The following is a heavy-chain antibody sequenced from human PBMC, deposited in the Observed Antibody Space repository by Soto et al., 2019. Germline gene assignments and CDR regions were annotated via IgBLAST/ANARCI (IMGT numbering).Heavy chain of an antibody. CDR2: IGGSSGNA. D-gene: IGHD3-16*01. CDR1: GYTFTKYG. V-gene: IGHV1-18*01. J-gene: IGHJ4*02. CDR3: AREMAGLGGEYDY. Sequence: QVQLVQSGAEVKNPGASVKVSCKTSGYTFTKYGVGWVRQAPGQGLEWMGWIGGSSGNANYAEKVQGRITLTTDTSTSTAYIELRSLRSDDTAVYYGAREMAGLGGEYDYWGQGTLVTVSS.